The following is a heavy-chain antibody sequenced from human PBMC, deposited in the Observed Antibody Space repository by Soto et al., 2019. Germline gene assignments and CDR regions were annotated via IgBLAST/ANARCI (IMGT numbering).Heavy chain of an antibody. CDR2: ISAYNGHT. V-gene: IGHV1-18*01. Sequence: QVQLVQSGAEVKKPGASVKVSCKASGYTFSSYGISWVRQAPGQGLEWMGWISAYNGHTNYAQNHQDRGTMTTDTSTSTAYMELRRLRSDGTAVYCCARDQGGGWVDPWGRGTRVTVSS. J-gene: IGHJ5*02. CDR1: GYTFSSYG. CDR3: ARDQGGGWVDP. D-gene: IGHD1-26*01.